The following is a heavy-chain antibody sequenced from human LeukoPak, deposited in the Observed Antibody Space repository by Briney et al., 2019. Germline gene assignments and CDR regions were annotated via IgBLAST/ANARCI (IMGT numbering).Heavy chain of an antibody. CDR2: IRSKAYGGTT. Sequence: PGGSLRLSCTASGFTFGDYATSWFRQAPGKGLEWVGFIRSKAYGGTTEYAASVKGRFTISRDDSKSIAYLQMNSLKTEDTAVYYCTRSYSSGWFFDYWGQGTLVTVSS. CDR3: TRSYSSGWFFDY. J-gene: IGHJ4*02. D-gene: IGHD6-19*01. CDR1: GFTFGDYA. V-gene: IGHV3-49*03.